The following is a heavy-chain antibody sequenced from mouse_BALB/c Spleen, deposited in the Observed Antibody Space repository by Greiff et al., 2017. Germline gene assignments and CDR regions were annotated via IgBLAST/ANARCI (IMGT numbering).Heavy chain of an antibody. V-gene: IGHV1-80*01. D-gene: IGHD2-3*01. J-gene: IGHJ2*01. CDR2: IYPGDGDT. Sequence: QVQLQQSGAELVRPGSSVKISCKASGYAFSSYWMNWVKQRPGQGLEWIGQIYPGDGDTNYNGKFKGKATLTADKSSSTAYMQLSSLTSEDSAVYFCARRSDDGYYVFYYFDYWGQGTTLTVSS. CDR3: ARRSDDGYYVFYYFDY. CDR1: GYAFSSYW.